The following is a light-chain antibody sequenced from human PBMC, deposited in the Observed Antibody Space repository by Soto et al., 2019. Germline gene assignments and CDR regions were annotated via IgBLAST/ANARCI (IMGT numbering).Light chain of an antibody. CDR2: NAF. CDR1: QSVSSSY. CDR3: QQYGSSPGT. Sequence: EIVLTQSPGTLSLSPGEISTLSCRASQSVSSSYLAWYQQKPGQAPRLLIYNAFNRATGIPDRFSGSGSGTDFTLTISRLEPEDSAVYYCQQYGSSPGTFGGGTKVDIK. V-gene: IGKV3-20*01. J-gene: IGKJ4*01.